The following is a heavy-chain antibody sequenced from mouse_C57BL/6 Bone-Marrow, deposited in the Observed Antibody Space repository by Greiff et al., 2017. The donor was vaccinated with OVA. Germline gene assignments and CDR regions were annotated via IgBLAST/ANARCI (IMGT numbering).Heavy chain of an antibody. CDR2: IYPGGGYT. CDR1: GYTFTNYW. CDR3: ALYYGSSYIAMDY. V-gene: IGHV1-63*01. D-gene: IGHD1-1*01. Sequence: VQLQQSGAELVRPGTSVKMSCKASGYTFTNYWIGWAKQRPGHGLEWTGDIYPGGGYTNYNEKFKGKATLTADKSSSTAYMQFSSLTSEDSAIYYCALYYGSSYIAMDYWGQGTSVTVSS. J-gene: IGHJ4*01.